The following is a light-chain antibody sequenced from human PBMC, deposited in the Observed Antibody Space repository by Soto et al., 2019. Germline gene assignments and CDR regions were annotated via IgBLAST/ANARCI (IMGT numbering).Light chain of an antibody. CDR2: AAS. Sequence: IQLTQSPSSLSASVGDRVTITCRASQDMAIYLAWYQQKPGEAPKLLIYAASTLYGGVPSRFSGSGSGIDFALTITSLQAEDFATYYCQQLRMYPSTFGGGTKVDI. V-gene: IGKV1-9*01. CDR3: QQLRMYPST. J-gene: IGKJ4*01. CDR1: QDMAIY.